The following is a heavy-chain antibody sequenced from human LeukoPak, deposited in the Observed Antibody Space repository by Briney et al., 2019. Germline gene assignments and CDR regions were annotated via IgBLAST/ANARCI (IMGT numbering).Heavy chain of an antibody. CDR1: GYSLSSGYY. V-gene: IGHV4-38-2*01. CDR2: IYRSGTT. Sequence: SETLSLTCAVSGYSLSSGYYWGWIRQPPGKGLEWIVSIYRSGTTYYNPSLKSRVTISVDTSKNQYSLKLRSVTAADTAVYFCARGPAANFNDWGQGTLVTVSS. J-gene: IGHJ4*02. CDR3: ARGPAANFND. D-gene: IGHD2-2*01.